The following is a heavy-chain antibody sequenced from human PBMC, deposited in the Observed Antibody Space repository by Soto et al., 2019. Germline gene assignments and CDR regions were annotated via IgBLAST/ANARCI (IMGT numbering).Heavy chain of an antibody. CDR3: ARDCSSSSCYGYFQH. D-gene: IGHD2-2*01. J-gene: IGHJ1*01. Sequence: QVQLVESGGGLVKPGGSLRLSCAASGFTFSDYYMSWIRQAPGKGLEWVSHISGSGSTIYFADSVKGRFTISRDNAKNSLYLQMNRLRAEATAVYYCARDCSSSSCYGYFQHWGQGTRVTVSS. V-gene: IGHV3-11*01. CDR2: ISGSGSTI. CDR1: GFTFSDYY.